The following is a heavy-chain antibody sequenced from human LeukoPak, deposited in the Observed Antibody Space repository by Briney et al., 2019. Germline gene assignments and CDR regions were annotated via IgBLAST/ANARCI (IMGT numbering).Heavy chain of an antibody. J-gene: IGHJ4*02. V-gene: IGHV4-30-4*07. CDR2: IYYSGST. D-gene: IGHD2-15*01. Sequence: SETLSLTCAVSGGSISSGGYSWSWIRQPPGKGLEWIGYIYYSGSTYYNPSLKSRVTISVDTSKNQFSLKLSSVTAADTAVYYCARGIGYRSGGSCRRNTFDYWGQGTLVTVSS. CDR3: ARGIGYRSGGSCRRNTFDY. CDR1: GGSISSGGYS.